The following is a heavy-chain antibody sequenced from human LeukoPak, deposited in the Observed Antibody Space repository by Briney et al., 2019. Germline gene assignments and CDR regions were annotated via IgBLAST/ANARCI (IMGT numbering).Heavy chain of an antibody. V-gene: IGHV1-18*01. J-gene: IGHJ5*02. CDR1: GYTFTSYG. D-gene: IGHD3-22*01. CDR3: ARDCYYDSSGVKLNWFDP. Sequence: ASVKVSRKASGYTFTSYGISWVRQAPGQGLEWMGWISAYNGNTNYAQKLQGRVTMTTDTSTSTAYMELRSLRSDDTAVYYCARDCYYDSSGVKLNWFDPWGQGTLVTVSS. CDR2: ISAYNGNT.